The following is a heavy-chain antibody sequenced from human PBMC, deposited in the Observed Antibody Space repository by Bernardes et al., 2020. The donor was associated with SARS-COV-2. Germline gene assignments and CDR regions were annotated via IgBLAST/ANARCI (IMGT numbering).Heavy chain of an antibody. CDR2: ISNDGSIK. J-gene: IGHJ4*02. CDR1: GFTFSSSA. Sequence: WSLRLSCTASGFTFSSSAMHWVRQAPGKGPEWVAVISNDGSIKYYTDSVKGRFTISRDNSKNTLYLLMNSLRTDDTAVYYCTRGLELELITWFDYRGQGTLVTVSS. CDR3: TRGLELELITWFDY. V-gene: IGHV3-30-3*01. D-gene: IGHD1-7*01.